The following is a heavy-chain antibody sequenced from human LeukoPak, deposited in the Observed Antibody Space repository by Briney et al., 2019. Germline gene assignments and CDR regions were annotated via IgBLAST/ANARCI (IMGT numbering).Heavy chain of an antibody. Sequence: SETLSLTYTVSGGSISSYYWSWIRQPPGKGLEWIGYIYYSGSTNYNPSLKSRVTISVDTSKNQFFLKLSSVTAADTAVYYCARTMYYYDSSGYYAFDIWGQGTMVTVSS. J-gene: IGHJ3*02. D-gene: IGHD3-22*01. CDR2: IYYSGST. CDR3: ARTMYYYDSSGYYAFDI. V-gene: IGHV4-59*01. CDR1: GGSISSYY.